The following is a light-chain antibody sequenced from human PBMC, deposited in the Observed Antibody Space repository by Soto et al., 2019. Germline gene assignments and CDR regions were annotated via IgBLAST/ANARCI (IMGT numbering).Light chain of an antibody. CDR1: QSVSSNY. Sequence: EIVLTQSPGTLSLSPGERATLSCRSSQSVSSNYLAWYQQIPGQAPRLLIYGVSSRAAGIPDRFSGSGSGTDFTLTINRLEPEDFAVYYCQQYHNTPITFGRGTRLEI. J-gene: IGKJ5*01. V-gene: IGKV3-20*01. CDR2: GVS. CDR3: QQYHNTPIT.